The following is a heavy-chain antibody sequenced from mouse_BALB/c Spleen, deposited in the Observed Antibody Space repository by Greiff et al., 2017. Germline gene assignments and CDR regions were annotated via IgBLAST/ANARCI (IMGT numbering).Heavy chain of an antibody. D-gene: IGHD1-2*01. CDR3: ARDGDYGYWFAY. V-gene: IGHV5-4*02. Sequence: EVMLVESGGGLVKPGGSLKLSCAASGFTFSDYYMYWVRQTPEKRLEWVATISDGGSYTYYPDSVKGRFTISRDNAKNNLYLQMSSLKSEDTAMYYCARDGDYGYWFAYWGQGTLVTVSA. J-gene: IGHJ3*01. CDR2: ISDGGSYT. CDR1: GFTFSDYY.